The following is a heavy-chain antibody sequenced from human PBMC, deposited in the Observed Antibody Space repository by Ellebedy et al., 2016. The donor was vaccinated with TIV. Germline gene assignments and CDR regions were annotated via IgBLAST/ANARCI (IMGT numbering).Heavy chain of an antibody. CDR1: GFTFHSYA. V-gene: IGHV3-23*01. J-gene: IGHJ4*02. D-gene: IGHD5-12*01. Sequence: ESLKISCAASGFTFHSYAISWVRLSPGKGLEWVSTISHTGSRTYYANSVEGRFIISRDNSKRTLYLQMNSLRAEDTAVYYCAKGRGGGYDSSAPRYYFDYWGQGTLVTASS. CDR2: ISHTGSRT. CDR3: AKGRGGGYDSSAPRYYFDY.